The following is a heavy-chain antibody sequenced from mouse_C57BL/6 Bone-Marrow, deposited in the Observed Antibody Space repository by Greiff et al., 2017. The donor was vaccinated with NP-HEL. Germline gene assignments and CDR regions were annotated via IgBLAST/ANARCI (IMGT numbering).Heavy chain of an antibody. Sequence: EVKLMESGPELVKPGASVKIPCKASGYTFTDYNMDWVKQSHGKSLEWIGDINPNNGGTIYNQKFKGKATLTVDKSSSTAYMELRSLTSEDTAVYYCARKLYYYGSSSFAYWGQGTLVTVSA. CDR1: GYTFTDYN. D-gene: IGHD1-1*01. J-gene: IGHJ3*01. CDR2: INPNNGGT. CDR3: ARKLYYYGSSSFAY. V-gene: IGHV1-18*01.